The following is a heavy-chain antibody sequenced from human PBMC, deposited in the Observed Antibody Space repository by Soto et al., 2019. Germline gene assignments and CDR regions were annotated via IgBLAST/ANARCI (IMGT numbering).Heavy chain of an antibody. CDR2: ISGSGGST. CDR1: GFTFXNYA. J-gene: IGHJ1*01. D-gene: IGHD2-2*01. CDR3: AKRRLNTITSLSDF. Sequence: GGSLRLSCASSGFTFXNYAVTLVRQAPGKGLEWVSTISGSGGSTYYPDSVKGRFFISRDNSDNTLHLQMNSLRDDDTAIYYCAKRRLNTITSLSDFWGQGVQVTVSS. V-gene: IGHV3-23*01.